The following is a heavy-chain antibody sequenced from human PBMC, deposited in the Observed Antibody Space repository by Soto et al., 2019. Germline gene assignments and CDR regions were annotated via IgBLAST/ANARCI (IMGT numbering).Heavy chain of an antibody. CDR2: INPSGGST. D-gene: IGHD3-22*01. J-gene: IGHJ6*02. V-gene: IGHV1-46*03. CDR3: ARDPEVSGYYSLNGMDV. Sequence: GASVKVSCKASGYTFTSYYMHWVRQAPGQGLEWMGIINPSGGSTSYAQKFQGRVTMTRDTSTSTVYMELSSLRSEDTAVYYCARDPEVSGYYSLNGMDVWGQGTTVTVSS. CDR1: GYTFTSYY.